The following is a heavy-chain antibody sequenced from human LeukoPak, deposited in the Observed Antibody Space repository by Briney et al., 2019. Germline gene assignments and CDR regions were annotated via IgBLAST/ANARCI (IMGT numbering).Heavy chain of an antibody. Sequence: GGSLRLSCAASGLTFSSYWMNWVRHTPGKGLVWVSRIKGDGSSTSYADSVKGRFTISRDNAKNTLYLQMNSLRAEDTAVYYCARDGYSFGHDFVYWGQGTLVTVSS. J-gene: IGHJ4*02. V-gene: IGHV3-74*01. CDR2: IKGDGSST. CDR3: ARDGYSFGHDFVY. D-gene: IGHD5-18*01. CDR1: GLTFSSYW.